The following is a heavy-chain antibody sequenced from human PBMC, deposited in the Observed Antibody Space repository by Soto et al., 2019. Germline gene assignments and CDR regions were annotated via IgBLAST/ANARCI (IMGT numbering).Heavy chain of an antibody. CDR1: GYTFTNYG. V-gene: IGHV1-8*02. CDR3: ARGRVVPAAIGDYYYYYMDV. CDR2: MNPNSGNT. D-gene: IGHD2-2*01. J-gene: IGHJ6*03. Sequence: GASVKVSCKASGYTFTNYGISWVRQATGQGLERMGWMNPNSGNTGYAQKFQGRVTMTRNTSISTAYMELSSLRSEDTAVYYCARGRVVPAAIGDYYYYYMDVWGKGTTVTVSS.